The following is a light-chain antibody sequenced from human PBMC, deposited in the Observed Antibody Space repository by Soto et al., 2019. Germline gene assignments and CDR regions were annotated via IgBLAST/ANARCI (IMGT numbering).Light chain of an antibody. CDR3: QTWDTGTVV. Sequence: QLVLTQSPSASASLGASVKLTCTLSDGHSSYAIAWHQQQPEKGPRYLMNLKSDGSHTKGDGIPDRFSGSSSGAERYLTISSLQSEDEADYYCQTWDTGTVVFGGGTKLTVL. J-gene: IGLJ2*01. CDR2: LKSDGSH. V-gene: IGLV4-69*01. CDR1: DGHSSYA.